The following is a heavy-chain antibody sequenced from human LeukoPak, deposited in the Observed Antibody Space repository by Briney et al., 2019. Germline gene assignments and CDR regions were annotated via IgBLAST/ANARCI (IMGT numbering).Heavy chain of an antibody. CDR2: ISYDGSNK. V-gene: IGHV3-30*18. Sequence: PGGSLRLSCAASGFTFSSYGMHWVRQAPGKGLEWVAVISYDGSNKYYADSVKGRFTISRDNSKNTLYLQMNSLRAEDTAVYYCAKDRYYYDSSGLADYWGQGTLVTVSS. CDR3: AKDRYYYDSSGLADY. D-gene: IGHD3-22*01. CDR1: GFTFSSYG. J-gene: IGHJ4*02.